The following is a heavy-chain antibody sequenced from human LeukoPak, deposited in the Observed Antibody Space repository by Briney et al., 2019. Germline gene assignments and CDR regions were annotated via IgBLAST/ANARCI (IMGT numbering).Heavy chain of an antibody. D-gene: IGHD4-23*01. CDR3: ARRWSHIDY. J-gene: IGHJ4*02. V-gene: IGHV3-30*03. CDR1: GFTFSSYS. CDR2: ISYDGSNK. Sequence: GGSLRLSCAASGFTFSSYSMNWVRQAPGKGLEWVAVISYDGSNKYYADSVKGRFTISRDNSKNTLYLHMNSLRPEDTAVFYCARRWSHIDYWGQGTLVAVSS.